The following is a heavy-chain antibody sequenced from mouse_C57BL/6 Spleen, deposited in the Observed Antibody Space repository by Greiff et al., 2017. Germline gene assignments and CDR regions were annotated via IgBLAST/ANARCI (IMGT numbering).Heavy chain of an antibody. J-gene: IGHJ4*01. D-gene: IGHD1-1*01. V-gene: IGHV3-6*01. CDR2: ISYDGSN. CDR3: ARGYYGYYAMDY. Sequence: EVKLQESGPGLVKPSQSLSLTCSVTGYSITSGYYWNWIRQIPGNKLEWMGYISYDGSNNYNPSLKNRISITRDTSKNQFFLKLNSVTTEDTATYYCARGYYGYYAMDYWGQGTSVTVSS. CDR1: GYSITSGYY.